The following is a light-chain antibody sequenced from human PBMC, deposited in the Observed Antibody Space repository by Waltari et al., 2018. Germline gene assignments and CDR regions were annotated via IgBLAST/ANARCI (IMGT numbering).Light chain of an antibody. CDR3: QKYVNLPAT. CDR2: HAS. CDR1: QSVAKY. J-gene: IGKJ1*01. Sequence: TVLTQSPGRLSLSPGERATLSCKASQSVAKYLAWYQQKPGQAPRLLIYHASIRATGIPDRFSGSGYGTDFSLTISRLEPEDFAVYFCQKYVNLPATFGQGTTVEV. V-gene: IGKV3-20*01.